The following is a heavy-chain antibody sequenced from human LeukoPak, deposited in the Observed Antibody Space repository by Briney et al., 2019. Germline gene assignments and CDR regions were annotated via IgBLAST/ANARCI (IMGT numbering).Heavy chain of an antibody. D-gene: IGHD3-22*01. CDR1: GGSISSYY. J-gene: IGHJ4*02. CDR3: ARDALPYYYDSSGYYPMEYFDY. CDR2: IYTSGST. Sequence: SETLSLTCTVSGGSISSYYWTWIRQPAGKGLEWIGRIYTSGSTNYNPSLKSRVTMSVDTSKNQFSLKPSSVTAADTAVYYCARDALPYYYDSSGYYPMEYFDYWGQGTLVTVSS. V-gene: IGHV4-4*07.